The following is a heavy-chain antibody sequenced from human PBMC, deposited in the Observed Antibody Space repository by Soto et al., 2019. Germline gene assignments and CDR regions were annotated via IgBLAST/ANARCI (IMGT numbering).Heavy chain of an antibody. Sequence: SETLSLTCTVSGGSISSGDYYWSWIRQPPGKALEWIGYIYYSGSTYYNPSLKSRVTISVDTSKNQFSLKLSSVTAADTAVYYCATGGYYYYYYGMDVWGQGTTVTVSS. CDR3: ATGGYYYYYYGMDV. J-gene: IGHJ6*02. V-gene: IGHV4-30-4*01. CDR1: GGSISSGDYY. D-gene: IGHD3-16*01. CDR2: IYYSGST.